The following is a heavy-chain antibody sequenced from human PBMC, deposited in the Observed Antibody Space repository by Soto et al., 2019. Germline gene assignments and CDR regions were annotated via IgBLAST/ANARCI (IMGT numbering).Heavy chain of an antibody. Sequence: KGLEWIGYIYYSGSTNYNPSLKSRVTISVDTSKNQFSLKLSSVTAADTAVYYCARAQGYYDFFFFQAKDGIRDVRSVSAFLLNRSSDL. CDR2: IYYSGST. J-gene: IGHJ2*01. V-gene: IGHV4-59*01. CDR3: ARAQGYYDFFFFQAKDGIRDVRSVSAFLLNRSSDL. D-gene: IGHD3-3*01.